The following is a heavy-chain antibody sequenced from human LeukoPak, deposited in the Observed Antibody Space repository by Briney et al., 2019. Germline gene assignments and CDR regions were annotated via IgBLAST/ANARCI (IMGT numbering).Heavy chain of an antibody. D-gene: IGHD3-22*01. CDR2: IKSKTDGGTT. CDR1: GFTFSNAW. V-gene: IGHV3-15*01. CDR3: TTEVRESSTITMIVVVITYFDY. J-gene: IGHJ4*02. Sequence: PGGSLRLSCAAAGFTFSNAWMSWVRQAPGKGLEWVGRIKSKTDGGTTDYAAPVKGRFTISRDDSKNTLYLQMNSLKTEDTAVYYCTTEVRESSTITMIVVVITYFDYWGQGTLVTVSS.